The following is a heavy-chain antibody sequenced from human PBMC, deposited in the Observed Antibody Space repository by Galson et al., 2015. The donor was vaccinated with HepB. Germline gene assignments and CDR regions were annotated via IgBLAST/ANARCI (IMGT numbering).Heavy chain of an antibody. J-gene: IGHJ4*02. CDR3: ARINSGYVWIDYFDY. CDR2: ISYDGSNK. CDR1: GFTFSSYA. V-gene: IGHV3-30*04. D-gene: IGHD5-12*01. Sequence: SLRLSCAASGFTFSSYAMHWVRQAPGKGLEWVAVISYDGSNKYYADSVKGRFTISRDNSKNTLYLQMNSLRAEDTAVYYCARINSGYVWIDYFDYWGQGTLVTVSS.